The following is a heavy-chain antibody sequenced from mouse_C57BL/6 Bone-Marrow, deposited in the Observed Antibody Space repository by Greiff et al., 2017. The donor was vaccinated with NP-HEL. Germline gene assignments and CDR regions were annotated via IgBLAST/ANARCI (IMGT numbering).Heavy chain of an antibody. CDR1: GYTFTGYW. CDR2: IDPSDSYT. V-gene: IGHV1-69*01. J-gene: IGHJ2*01. Sequence: QVQLQQPGAELVMPGASVKLSCKASGYTFTGYWMHWVKQRPGQGLEWIGEIDPSDSYTNYNQKFKGKSTLTVDKSSSTAYMQLSSLTSEDSAVYYCARGNYGSPYGYWGQGTTRTVSS. CDR3: ARGNYGSPYGY. D-gene: IGHD2-1*01.